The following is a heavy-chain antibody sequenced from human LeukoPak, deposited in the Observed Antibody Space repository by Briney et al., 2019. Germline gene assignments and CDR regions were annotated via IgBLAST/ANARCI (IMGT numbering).Heavy chain of an antibody. Sequence: GASVKVSCKASGYTFTSYGISWVRQAPGQGLEWMGWISAYNGNTNYAQKLQGRVTMTTDTSTSTAYMELRSLRSDDTAVYYCARSYLHQGWYYGMDVWGQGTTVTVSS. CDR1: GYTFTSYG. V-gene: IGHV1-18*01. D-gene: IGHD1-26*01. CDR2: ISAYNGNT. J-gene: IGHJ6*02. CDR3: ARSYLHQGWYYGMDV.